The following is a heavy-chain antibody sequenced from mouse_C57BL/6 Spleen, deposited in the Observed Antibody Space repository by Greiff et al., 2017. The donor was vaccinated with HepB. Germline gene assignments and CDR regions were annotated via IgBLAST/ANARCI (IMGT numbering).Heavy chain of an antibody. V-gene: IGHV1-7*01. D-gene: IGHD2-2*01. J-gene: IGHJ2*01. CDR3: ARSGYGYDGRFDY. Sequence: VQLQQSGAELAKPGASVKLSCKASGYTFTSYWMHWVKQRPGQGLEWIGYINPSSGYTKYNQKFKDKATLTADKSSSTAYMQLSSLTYEDSAFYYCARSGYGYDGRFDYWGQGTTLTVSS. CDR1: GYTFTSYW. CDR2: INPSSGYT.